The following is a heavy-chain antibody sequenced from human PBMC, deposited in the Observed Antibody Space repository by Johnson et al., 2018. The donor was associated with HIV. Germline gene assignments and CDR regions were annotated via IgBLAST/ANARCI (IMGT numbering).Heavy chain of an antibody. CDR2: ISWNSGSI. CDR1: GFTFDDYT. V-gene: IGHV3-9*01. CDR3: ARALTTDAFDI. J-gene: IGHJ3*02. Sequence: VQLVESGGVVVQPGGSLRLSCAASGFTFDDYTMHWVRQAPGKGLEWVSGISWNSGSIGYADSVKGRFTISRDNAKNSLYLQINSLRAEDTAVYYCARALTTDAFDIWGQGTMVTVSS. D-gene: IGHD4-17*01.